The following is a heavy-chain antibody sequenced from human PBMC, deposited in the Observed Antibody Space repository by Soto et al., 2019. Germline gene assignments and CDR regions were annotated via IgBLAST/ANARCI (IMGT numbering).Heavy chain of an antibody. V-gene: IGHV4-59*01. J-gene: IGHJ5*02. D-gene: IGHD3-16*01. Sequence: SETLSLTCTVSGGSISSYYWGWIRQPPGKGLEWIGYIYYSGSTNYNPSLKSRVTISVDTSKNQFSLKLSSVTAADTAVYYCARGLSIMDNWFDPWGQGTLVTVSS. CDR1: GGSISSYY. CDR2: IYYSGST. CDR3: ARGLSIMDNWFDP.